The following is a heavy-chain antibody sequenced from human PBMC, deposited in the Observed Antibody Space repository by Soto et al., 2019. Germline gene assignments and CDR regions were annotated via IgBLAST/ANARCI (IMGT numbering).Heavy chain of an antibody. CDR1: GGSIISSHW. Sequence: QVQLQESGPGLVRPSGTLSLTCAVSGGSIISSHWWSWVRQSPGKGLEWIGEVNHSGRANYNAPLKSRVTILVDRSRNQFSLKLTSVTAADTAVYYCARFGTDATTNWFDPWGQGALVTVSS. J-gene: IGHJ5*02. V-gene: IGHV4-4*02. CDR2: VNHSGRA. D-gene: IGHD4-4*01. CDR3: ARFGTDATTNWFDP.